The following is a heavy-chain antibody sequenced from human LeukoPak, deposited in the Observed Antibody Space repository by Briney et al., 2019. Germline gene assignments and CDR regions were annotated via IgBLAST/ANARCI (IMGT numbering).Heavy chain of an antibody. D-gene: IGHD6-19*01. CDR2: IYTSGST. CDR1: GGSISTDY. CDR3: ARRHYSSGLDY. V-gene: IGHV4-4*07. J-gene: IGHJ4*02. Sequence: SETLSLTCTVSGGSISTDYWSWVRQPAGEGLEWIGHIYTSGSTYNPSLKSRVTMSVDTSKNQFSLKLNSVTAADTAVYYCARRHYSSGLDYWGQGILVTLSS.